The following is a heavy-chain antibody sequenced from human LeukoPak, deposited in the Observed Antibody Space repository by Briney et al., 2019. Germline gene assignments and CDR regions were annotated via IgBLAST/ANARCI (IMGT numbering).Heavy chain of an antibody. CDR3: ARSSWGYGNYYYYYMDV. Sequence: PSETLSLTCTVSGGSISSYYWSWIRQPAGKGLEWIGRIYTSGSTNYNPSLKSRVTMSVDTSKNQFSLKLSSVTAADTAVYYCARSSWGYGNYYYYYMDVWGKGTTVTVSS. D-gene: IGHD5-18*01. J-gene: IGHJ6*03. V-gene: IGHV4-4*07. CDR1: GGSISSYY. CDR2: IYTSGST.